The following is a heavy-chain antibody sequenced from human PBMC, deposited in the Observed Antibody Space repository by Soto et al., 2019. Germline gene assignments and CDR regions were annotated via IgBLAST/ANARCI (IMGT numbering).Heavy chain of an antibody. V-gene: IGHV3-74*01. J-gene: IGHJ4*02. CDR2: INTDGCSS. D-gene: IGHD6-6*01. CDR1: EFPSSTYG. Sequence: EVQLVESGGGLVQPGGSLRLACPPSEFPSSTYGMHWVHQPPGKGLVWVSRINTDGCSSSYADSVKGRFTISRDNAKTTLYLQMNSLTAEDTAVYFCARGETWHSSASVYWGQGTLVTVSS. CDR3: ARGETWHSSASVY.